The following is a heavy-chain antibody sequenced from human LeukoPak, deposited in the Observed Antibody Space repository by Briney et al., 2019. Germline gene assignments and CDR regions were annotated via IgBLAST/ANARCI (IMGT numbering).Heavy chain of an antibody. J-gene: IGHJ6*04. V-gene: IGHV3-7*01. Sequence: GGSLRLSCAASGFTFSSYWMSWVRQAPGKGLEWVANIKQDGSEIYYVDSVKGRFTISRDNAKNSLYLQMNSLRAEDTAVYYCAELGITMIGGVWGKGTTVTISS. CDR3: AELGITMIGGV. CDR2: IKQDGSEI. CDR1: GFTFSSYW. D-gene: IGHD3-10*02.